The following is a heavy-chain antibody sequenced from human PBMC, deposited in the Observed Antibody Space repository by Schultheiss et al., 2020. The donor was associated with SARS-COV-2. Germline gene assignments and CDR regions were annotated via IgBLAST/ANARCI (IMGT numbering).Heavy chain of an antibody. CDR3: AGGSLVASLDY. CDR1: GVSISSHF. J-gene: IGHJ4*02. CDR2: IYYSGST. V-gene: IGHV4-59*08. Sequence: SQTLSLTCTVSGVSISSHFWSWIRQPPGKGLEWIGYIYYSGSTSYNPSLKSRVTISVDTSKNQFSLKLSSVTAADTAVYYCAGGSLVASLDYWGQGTPVTVAS. D-gene: IGHD5-12*01.